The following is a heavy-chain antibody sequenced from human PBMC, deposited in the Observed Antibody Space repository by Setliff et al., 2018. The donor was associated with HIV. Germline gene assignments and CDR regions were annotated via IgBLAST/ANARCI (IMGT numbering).Heavy chain of an antibody. D-gene: IGHD6-19*01. CDR2: ISSSGSIT. CDR3: ASGGWSTYYYYGMDV. J-gene: IGHJ6*02. CDR1: GFTFSSYE. Sequence: GSLRLSCAASGFTFSSYEMNWVRQAPGKGLEWVSYISSSGSITYYADSVKGRFTISRDSAKNSLYLQMNSLRDEDTAVYYCASGGWSTYYYYGMDVWGQGTTVTVSS. V-gene: IGHV3-48*03.